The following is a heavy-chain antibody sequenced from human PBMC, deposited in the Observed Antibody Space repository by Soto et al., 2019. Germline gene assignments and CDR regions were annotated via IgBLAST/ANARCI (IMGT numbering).Heavy chain of an antibody. Sequence: GASVKVSCKTSGKTPSGYYIHWVRQAPSQGLEWMGWINPNSGGTKYADNFQDRVTLTRDTSLSTVYMNLPNLKSDDTAVYYCARDLFSAEHRYCSSTRCPPSGYYYYGMDVWGQGTTVTV. D-gene: IGHD2-2*01. CDR1: GKTPSGYY. CDR2: INPNSGGT. V-gene: IGHV1-2*07. CDR3: ARDLFSAEHRYCSSTRCPPSGYYYYGMDV. J-gene: IGHJ6*02.